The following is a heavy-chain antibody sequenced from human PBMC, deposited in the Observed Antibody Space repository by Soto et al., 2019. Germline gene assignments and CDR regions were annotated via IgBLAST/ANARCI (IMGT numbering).Heavy chain of an antibody. Sequence: QVQLVQSGAEVKKPGASVKVSCKASGYTFTGYYMHWVRQAPGQGLEWMGWINPNSGGTNYAQKFQGRVTMTRDTSISTAYMELSRLRSDDTAVYYCARVASDGDYYYDSSGRHGRYYFDYWGQGTLVTVSS. CDR1: GYTFTGYY. CDR2: INPNSGGT. J-gene: IGHJ4*02. V-gene: IGHV1-2*02. D-gene: IGHD3-22*01. CDR3: ARVASDGDYYYDSSGRHGRYYFDY.